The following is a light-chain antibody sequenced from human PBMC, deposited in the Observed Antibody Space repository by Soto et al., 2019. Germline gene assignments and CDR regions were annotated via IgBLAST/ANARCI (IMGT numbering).Light chain of an antibody. V-gene: IGKV3-20*01. Sequence: EIVLTQSPGTLSLSPGERATLSCRASQSFSNSNLAWYQQKPGQPPRLLIYGASTRATGVPDRFSGSGSGTDFTLTINRLEPEDFAVYFCQQYGSSPLTFGGGTKVEIK. CDR2: GAS. CDR1: QSFSNSN. CDR3: QQYGSSPLT. J-gene: IGKJ4*01.